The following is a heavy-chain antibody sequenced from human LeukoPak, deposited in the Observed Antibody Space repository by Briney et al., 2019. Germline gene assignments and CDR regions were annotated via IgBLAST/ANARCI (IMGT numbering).Heavy chain of an antibody. CDR2: IYSGGST. D-gene: IGHD5-24*01. CDR3: ARGDGYNFLDY. CDR1: GFTVSSNY. Sequence: GGSLRLSCAASGFTVSSNYMSWVRQAPGKGLGWVSAIYSGGSTYYADSVKGRFTISRDNSKNTLYLQMNSLRAEDTAVYYCARGDGYNFLDYWGQGTLVTVSS. J-gene: IGHJ4*02. V-gene: IGHV3-66*02.